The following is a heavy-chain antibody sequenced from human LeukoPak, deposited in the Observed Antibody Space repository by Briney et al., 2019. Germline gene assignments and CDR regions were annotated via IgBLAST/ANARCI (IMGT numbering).Heavy chain of an antibody. Sequence: GRSLRLSCAASGFTFDDYAMHWVRQPPGKGPEWVSSISWNSGSTTYADSVKGRFTISRDNAKNALYLQMNSLRAEDTAVYYCAKDVRKELKPHSSSLGSGYLDYWGQGTLVTVSS. J-gene: IGHJ4*02. CDR3: AKDVRKELKPHSSSLGSGYLDY. CDR1: GFTFDDYA. V-gene: IGHV3-9*01. D-gene: IGHD6-13*01. CDR2: ISWNSGST.